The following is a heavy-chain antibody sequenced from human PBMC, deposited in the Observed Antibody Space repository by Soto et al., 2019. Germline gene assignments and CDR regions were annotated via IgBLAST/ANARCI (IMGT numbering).Heavy chain of an antibody. CDR2: ISGSGGST. Sequence: GSLRLSCAASGFTFSSYAMSWVRQAPGKGLEWVSAISGSGGSTYYADSVKGRFTISRDNSKNTLYLQMNSLRAEDTAVYYCAKDGSGYDAFDIWGQGTMVTVSS. CDR1: GFTFSSYA. J-gene: IGHJ3*02. V-gene: IGHV3-23*01. CDR3: AKDGSGYDAFDI. D-gene: IGHD3-22*01.